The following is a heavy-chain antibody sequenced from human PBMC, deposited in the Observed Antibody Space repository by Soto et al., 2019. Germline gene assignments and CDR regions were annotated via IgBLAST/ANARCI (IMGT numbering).Heavy chain of an antibody. Sequence: SETLSLTCAVSGGSISSGGYSWSWIRQPPGKGLEWIGYIYHSGSTYYNPSLKSRVTISADRSKNQFSLKLSSVTAADTAVYYCANLTTVFSAFDIWGQGIMVTVSS. CDR1: GGSISSGGYS. J-gene: IGHJ3*02. D-gene: IGHD4-4*01. CDR3: ANLTTVFSAFDI. V-gene: IGHV4-30-2*01. CDR2: IYHSGST.